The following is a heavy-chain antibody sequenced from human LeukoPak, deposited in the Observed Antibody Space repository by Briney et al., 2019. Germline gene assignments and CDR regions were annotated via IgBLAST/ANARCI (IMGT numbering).Heavy chain of an antibody. V-gene: IGHV4-59*01. J-gene: IGHJ4*02. D-gene: IGHD6-13*01. Sequence: PSETLSLTCTVSGGSISSYYWRWIRQPPGKGLEWIGYIYYSGSTNYNPSLKSRVTISVDTSKNQFSLKLSSVTAADTAVYYCARVRIAAAGIDYWGQGTLVTVSS. CDR3: ARVRIAAAGIDY. CDR2: IYYSGST. CDR1: GGSISSYY.